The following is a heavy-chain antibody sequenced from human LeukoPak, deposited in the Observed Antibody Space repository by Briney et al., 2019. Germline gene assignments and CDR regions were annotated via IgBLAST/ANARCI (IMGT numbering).Heavy chain of an antibody. J-gene: IGHJ5*02. Sequence: SETLSLTCAVYGGSFSGYYWSWIRQPPGKGLEWMGEINHSGSTNYNPSLKSRVTISVDTSKNQFSLKLSSVTAADTAVYYCARDRRSIIAARPRNWFDPWGQGTLVTASS. CDR3: ARDRRSIIAARPRNWFDP. D-gene: IGHD6-6*01. CDR2: INHSGST. CDR1: GGSFSGYY. V-gene: IGHV4-34*01.